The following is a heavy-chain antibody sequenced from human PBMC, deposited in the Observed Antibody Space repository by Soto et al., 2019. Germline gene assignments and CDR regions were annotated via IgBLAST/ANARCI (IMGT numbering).Heavy chain of an antibody. D-gene: IGHD2-15*01. CDR2: ISGSCGST. V-gene: IGHV3-23*01. CDR1: GFTFSSHA. CDR3: AKDRDIVVVVGFDY. Sequence: PGGSLKLPCAASGFTFSSHAMSWVRQAPGKGLEWVSAISGSCGSTYYASSVKGRFTIPRNNSKKPLYLQMTSPRSEDTAVYYCAKDRDIVVVVGFDYWGQGTLVTVSS. J-gene: IGHJ4*02.